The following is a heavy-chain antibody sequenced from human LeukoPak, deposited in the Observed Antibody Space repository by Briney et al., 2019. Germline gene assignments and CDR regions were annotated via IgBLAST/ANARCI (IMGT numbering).Heavy chain of an antibody. CDR2: VSNDGGII. V-gene: IGHV3-30*04. CDR1: GFTFSDYD. CDR3: AKGDQQITFRCGTDY. J-gene: IGHJ4*02. Sequence: PGGSLRLSCAACGFTFSDYDMHWVRQAPGKGLEWVALVSNDGGIIYYGASVRGRFTISRDNLENTLYMKMNSLRGDDTAVYYCAKGDQQITFRCGTDYSGQGTLVTVSS. D-gene: IGHD1-20*01.